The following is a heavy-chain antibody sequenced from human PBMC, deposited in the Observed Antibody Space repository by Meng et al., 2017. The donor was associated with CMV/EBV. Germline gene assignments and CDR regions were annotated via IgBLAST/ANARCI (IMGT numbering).Heavy chain of an antibody. CDR3: ATYIGNYINWYFDL. J-gene: IGHJ2*01. D-gene: IGHD1-7*01. Sequence: QVRVVQAGGEVKKPGASVKGSCKASGYTFTGYYMRWVRQAPGQGLEWMGWINPNSGGTNYAQKFQGRVTMTRDTSISTAYMELSRLRSDDTAVYYCATYIGNYINWYFDLWGRGTLVTVSS. V-gene: IGHV1-2*02. CDR2: INPNSGGT. CDR1: GYTFTGYY.